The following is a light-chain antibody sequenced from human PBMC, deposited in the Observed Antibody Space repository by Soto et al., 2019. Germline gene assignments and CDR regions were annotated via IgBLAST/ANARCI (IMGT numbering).Light chain of an antibody. CDR3: QHFGGTTFT. V-gene: IGKV3-20*01. CDR1: QSVTTF. Sequence: EIVLTQAPGVLAFSPVEGANLSCRASQSVTTFLAWYQQKPDQAPRLLIYGASTRATGIPDRFSGSGSGTHFTLTISRLEPGDFAVYYCQHFGGTTFTFGQGTRLEI. CDR2: GAS. J-gene: IGKJ5*01.